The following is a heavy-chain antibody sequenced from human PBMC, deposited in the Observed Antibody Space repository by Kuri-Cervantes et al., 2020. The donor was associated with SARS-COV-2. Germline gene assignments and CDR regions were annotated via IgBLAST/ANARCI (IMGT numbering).Heavy chain of an antibody. CDR3: ARNGKSSGWYGFYYGKDV. CDR1: GFTFSSYA. CDR2: IRSKANGGTT. Sequence: GGSLRLSCAASGFTFSSYAMSWVRQAPGKGLEWVGFIRSKANGGTTEYAASVKGRFTISRDDSKSIAYLQMNSLRAEDTAVYYCARNGKSSGWYGFYYGKDVWGQGTTVTVSS. J-gene: IGHJ6*02. D-gene: IGHD6-19*01. V-gene: IGHV3-71*01.